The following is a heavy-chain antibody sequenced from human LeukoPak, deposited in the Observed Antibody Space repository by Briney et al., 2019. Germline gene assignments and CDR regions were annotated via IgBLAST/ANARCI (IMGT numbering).Heavy chain of an antibody. CDR3: ANSWYYLDSSGLPKSDAFDR. J-gene: IGHJ3*01. CDR1: GVSISSGAY. Sequence: SETLSLTCAVSGVSISSGAYWGCLRHPPEKVLEWIGTMHHSGSTYYKPSLNSRVAISIDTSKNQFSLKLSSVTAADTAVYYCANSWYYLDSSGLPKSDAFDRWGQGTLVTVSS. V-gene: IGHV4-38-2*01. CDR2: MHHSGST. D-gene: IGHD3-22*01.